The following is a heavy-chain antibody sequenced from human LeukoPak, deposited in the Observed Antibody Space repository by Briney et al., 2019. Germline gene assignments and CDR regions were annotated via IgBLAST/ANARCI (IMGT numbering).Heavy chain of an antibody. CDR1: GFTFSDHA. Sequence: GGSLRLSCAASGFTFSDHAMSWVRQAPGKGLEWVSAIRGTGTTTFYAASVKGRFTISRDNSRNTVYLQINSLRAEDTAVYYCGKTTVGYSSGQKPAWPVDYWGQGTLVTVSS. J-gene: IGHJ4*02. CDR3: GKTTVGYSSGQKPAWPVDY. V-gene: IGHV3-23*01. D-gene: IGHD5-18*01. CDR2: IRGTGTTT.